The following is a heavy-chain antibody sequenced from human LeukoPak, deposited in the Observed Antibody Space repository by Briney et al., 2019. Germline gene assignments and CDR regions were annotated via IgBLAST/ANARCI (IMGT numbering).Heavy chain of an antibody. D-gene: IGHD6-13*01. CDR1: GYSISSGYY. J-gene: IGHJ5*02. CDR3: ARDRNSFAADWFDP. V-gene: IGHV4-38-2*02. CDR2: IYHNGNT. Sequence: SETLSLTCAVSGYSISSGYYWGWIRQPPRKGLEWIGSIYHNGNTYYNPSLKSRVTISVDTSKNQFSLKLSSVTAADTAVYYCARDRNSFAADWFDPWGQGTLVTVSS.